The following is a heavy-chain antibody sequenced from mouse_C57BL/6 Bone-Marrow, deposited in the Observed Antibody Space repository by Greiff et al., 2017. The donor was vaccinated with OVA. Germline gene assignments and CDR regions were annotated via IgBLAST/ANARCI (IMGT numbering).Heavy chain of an antibody. CDR3: TDGNYVDYYAMDY. V-gene: IGHV6-3*01. D-gene: IGHD2-1*01. CDR2: IRLKSDNYAT. Sequence: EVKVEESGGGLVQPGGSMKLSCVASGFTFSNYWMNWVRQSPEKGLEWVAQIRLKSDNYATHYAESVKGRFTISRDDSKSSVYLQMNNLRAEDTGIYYCTDGNYVDYYAMDYWGQGTSVTVSS. J-gene: IGHJ4*01. CDR1: GFTFSNYW.